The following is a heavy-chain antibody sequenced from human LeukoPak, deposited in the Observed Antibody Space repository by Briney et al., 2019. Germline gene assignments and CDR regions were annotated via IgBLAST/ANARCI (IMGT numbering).Heavy chain of an antibody. CDR3: ARSGGPTTYNWFDP. D-gene: IGHD3-10*01. Sequence: GASVKVSCKASGYTFTSYGTSWVRQAPGQGLEWMGWISAYNGNTNYAQKLQGRVTMTTDTSTSTAYMELSSLRSEDTAVYYCARSGGPTTYNWFDPWGQGTLVTVSS. V-gene: IGHV1-18*01. CDR1: GYTFTSYG. CDR2: ISAYNGNT. J-gene: IGHJ5*02.